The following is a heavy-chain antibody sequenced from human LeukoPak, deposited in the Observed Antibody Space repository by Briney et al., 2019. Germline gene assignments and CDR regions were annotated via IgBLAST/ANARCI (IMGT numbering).Heavy chain of an antibody. Sequence: GGSLRLSCAASGFTVSSNYMSWVRQAPGKGLEWVSVIYSGGSTYYADSVKGRFTISRDNSKNTLYLQMNSLRAEDTAVYYCAKRGKRTDYGDYFLDYWGQGTLVTVSS. V-gene: IGHV3-66*01. CDR2: IYSGGST. CDR3: AKRGKRTDYGDYFLDY. D-gene: IGHD4-17*01. CDR1: GFTVSSNY. J-gene: IGHJ4*02.